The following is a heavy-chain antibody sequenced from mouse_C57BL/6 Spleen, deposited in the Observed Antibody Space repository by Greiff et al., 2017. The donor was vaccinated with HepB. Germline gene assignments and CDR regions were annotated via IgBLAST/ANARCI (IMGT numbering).Heavy chain of an antibody. D-gene: IGHD2-4*01. CDR2: INPYNGGT. J-gene: IGHJ2*01. CDR3: ASSKNIYYDYGGY. Sequence: EVQLQQSGPVLVKPGASVKMSCKASGYTFTDYYMNWVKQSHGKSLEWIGVINPYNGGTSYNQKFKGKATLTVDKSSSTAYMELNSLTSEDSAVYYCASSKNIYYDYGGYWGQGTTLTVSS. V-gene: IGHV1-19*01. CDR1: GYTFTDYY.